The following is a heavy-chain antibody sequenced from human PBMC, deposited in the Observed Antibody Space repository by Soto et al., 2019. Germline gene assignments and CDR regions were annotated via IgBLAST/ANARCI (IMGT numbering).Heavy chain of an antibody. Sequence: QVQLVQSGAEVKKPGSSVKVSCTASGGTFSSYAISWVRQAPGQGLEWMGGIIPIFGTANYAQKFQGRVTITADESTSTAYMELSSLRSEDTAVYYCARGMITTVYYYYGMDVWGQGTTVTVSS. J-gene: IGHJ6*02. CDR2: IIPIFGTA. CDR1: GGTFSSYA. V-gene: IGHV1-69*01. CDR3: ARGMITTVYYYYGMDV. D-gene: IGHD3-16*01.